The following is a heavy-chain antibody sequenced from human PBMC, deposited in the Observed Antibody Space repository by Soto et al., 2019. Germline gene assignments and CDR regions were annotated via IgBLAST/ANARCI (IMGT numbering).Heavy chain of an antibody. J-gene: IGHJ4*02. CDR3: ARARSGYGSGSVAFDY. CDR2: ISSASSYI. Sequence: EVQLVGSGGGLVKPGGSLRLSCAAAGHTFSSYTLNWIRQAPGKGLEWVSSISSASSYIYYADSVKGRFTISRDNSKNTLYLQMNSLRAEDTAVYYCARARSGYGSGSVAFDYWGQGTLVTVSS. V-gene: IGHV3-21*02. CDR1: GHTFSSYT. D-gene: IGHD3-10*01.